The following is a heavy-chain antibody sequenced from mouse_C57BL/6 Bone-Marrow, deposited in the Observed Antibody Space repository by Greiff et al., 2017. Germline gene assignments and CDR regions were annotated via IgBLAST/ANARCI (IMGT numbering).Heavy chain of an antibody. V-gene: IGHV1-18*01. CDR2: INPNNGGT. Sequence: DVKLQESGPELVKPGASVKIPCKASGYTFTDYNMDWVKQSHGKSLEWIGDINPNNGGTIYNQKFKGKATLTVAKSSSTAYMELRSLTSEDTAFYFCARGEDSSGYVWFAYWGQGTLVTVSA. CDR1: GYTFTDYN. J-gene: IGHJ3*01. CDR3: ARGEDSSGYVWFAY. D-gene: IGHD3-2*02.